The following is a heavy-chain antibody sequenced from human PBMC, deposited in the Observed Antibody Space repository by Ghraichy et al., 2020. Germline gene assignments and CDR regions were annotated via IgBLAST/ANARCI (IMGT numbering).Heavy chain of an antibody. J-gene: IGHJ4*02. CDR2: ISYDGSNK. D-gene: IGHD3-10*01. CDR3: AKDEMSWFGEYEIYFFDY. V-gene: IGHV3-30*18. CDR1: GFTFNNYG. Sequence: GGSLRLSCAASGFTFNNYGIHWVRQAPGKGLEWVAVISYDGSNKYYADSVKGRFTISRDNSKNTLYLQMNSLRAEDTAVYYCAKDEMSWFGEYEIYFFDYWGQGTLVTVSS.